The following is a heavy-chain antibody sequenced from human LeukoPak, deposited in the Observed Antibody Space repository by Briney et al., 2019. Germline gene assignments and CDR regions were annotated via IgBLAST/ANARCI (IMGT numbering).Heavy chain of an antibody. Sequence: ASVKVSCKASGYTFTSYGISWVRQAPGQGLEWMGWISAYNGNTNYAQKLQGRVTMTTDTSTSTAYMELRSLRSDDTAVYYCARYCSSTSCYAFDPWGQGTLVTVSS. CDR3: ARYCSSTSCYAFDP. V-gene: IGHV1-18*01. CDR1: GYTFTSYG. D-gene: IGHD2-2*01. J-gene: IGHJ5*02. CDR2: ISAYNGNT.